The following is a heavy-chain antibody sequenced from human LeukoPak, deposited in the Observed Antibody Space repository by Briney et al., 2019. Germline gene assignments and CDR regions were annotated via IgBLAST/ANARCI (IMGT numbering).Heavy chain of an antibody. CDR1: GYTFTGYY. CDR3: ARVGFGEFDDAFDI. V-gene: IGHV1-2*02. J-gene: IGHJ3*02. D-gene: IGHD3-10*01. CDR2: INPNSGGT. Sequence: ASVKVSCXASGYTFTGYYMHWVRQAPGQGLEWMGWINPNSGGTNYAQKFQGRVTMTRDTSISKAYMELSRLRSDDTAVYYCARVGFGEFDDAFDIWGQGTMVTVSS.